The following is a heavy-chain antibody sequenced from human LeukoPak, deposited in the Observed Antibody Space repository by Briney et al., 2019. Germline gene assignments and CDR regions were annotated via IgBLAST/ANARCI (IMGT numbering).Heavy chain of an antibody. CDR3: AREEAGVATIFDY. Sequence: GGSLRLSCAASGFTFSSYSMNWVRQAPGKVLEWVSSISSSSSYIYYADSVKGRFTISRDNAKNSLYLQMNSLRAEDTAVYYCAREEAGVATIFDYWGQGTLVTVSS. J-gene: IGHJ4*02. CDR1: GFTFSSYS. V-gene: IGHV3-21*01. D-gene: IGHD5-12*01. CDR2: ISSSSSYI.